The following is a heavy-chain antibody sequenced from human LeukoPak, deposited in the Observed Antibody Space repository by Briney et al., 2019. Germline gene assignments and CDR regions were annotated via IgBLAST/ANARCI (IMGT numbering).Heavy chain of an antibody. D-gene: IGHD6-19*01. V-gene: IGHV4-4*09. CDR3: ASTRRAAVAGRFDS. Sequence: SETLSLTCNVSGASMSSNYWSWIRQPPGKGLEWIGYFYHSGNTNYSPSLESRVTMSVDESKKQFSLRVHFVSAADTAVYYCASTRRAAVAGRFDSWGQGTLVTVSS. J-gene: IGHJ4*02. CDR2: FYHSGNT. CDR1: GASMSSNY.